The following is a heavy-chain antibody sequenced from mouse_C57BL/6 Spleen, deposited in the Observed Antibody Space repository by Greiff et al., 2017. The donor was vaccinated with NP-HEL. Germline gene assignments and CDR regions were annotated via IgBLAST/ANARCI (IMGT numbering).Heavy chain of an antibody. CDR3: ARSGAYDYDVGAY. CDR1: GYAFSSSW. V-gene: IGHV1-82*01. J-gene: IGHJ3*01. Sequence: QVQLKESGPELVKPGASVKISCKASGYAFSSSWMNWVKQRPGKGLEWIGRIYPGDGDTNYNGKFKGKATLTADKSSSTAYMQLSSLTSEDSAVYFCARSGAYDYDVGAYWGQGTLVTVSA. CDR2: IYPGDGDT. D-gene: IGHD2-4*01.